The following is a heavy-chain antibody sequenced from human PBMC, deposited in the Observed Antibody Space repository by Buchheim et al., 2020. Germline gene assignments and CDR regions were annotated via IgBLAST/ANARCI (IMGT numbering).Heavy chain of an antibody. CDR1: GFTFNTYA. J-gene: IGHJ5*02. D-gene: IGHD3-10*01. V-gene: IGHV3-23*01. CDR3: AKDTRLIMGFGDLLPHDWFDP. Sequence: EEQLLESGGGLAQPGGSLRLSCAASGFTFNTYAMGWVRQAPGKGLEWVSSISSSGGTTYYTDSVKGRFTVSRANSKNTPFLQVNSLRADDTAVYYCAKDTRLIMGFGDLLPHDWFDPWGQGTL. CDR2: ISSSGGTT.